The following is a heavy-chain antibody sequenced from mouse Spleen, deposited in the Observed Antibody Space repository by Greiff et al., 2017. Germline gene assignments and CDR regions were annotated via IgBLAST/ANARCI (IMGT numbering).Heavy chain of an antibody. CDR1: GYTFTSYW. V-gene: IGHV1-55*01. CDR2: IYPGSGST. Sequence: VQLQQPGAELVKPGASVQMSCKASGYTFTSYWITWVKQRPGQGLEWIGDIYPGSGSTNYNEKFKSKATLTVDTSSSTAYMQLSSLTTEDSAVYYCARHYGSPHFDYWGQGTTLTVSS. CDR3: ARHYGSPHFDY. J-gene: IGHJ2*01. D-gene: IGHD1-1*01.